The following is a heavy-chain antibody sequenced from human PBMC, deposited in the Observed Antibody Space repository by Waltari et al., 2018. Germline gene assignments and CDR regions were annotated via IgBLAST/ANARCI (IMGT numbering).Heavy chain of an antibody. V-gene: IGHV1-2*06. CDR2: INPNTGDT. CDR3: ARREHFGDSLDY. J-gene: IGHJ4*02. CDR1: GYTFTGDY. Sequence: QVQLVLSGAEVKKPGASVRVSCTAAGYTFTGDYIHWVRQAPGQGLEWMGRINPNTGDTKFAQNFRVRVTMTRDTSISTAYMELSGLRSDDTAMYFCARREHFGDSLDYWGQGTLVAVSS. D-gene: IGHD3-16*01.